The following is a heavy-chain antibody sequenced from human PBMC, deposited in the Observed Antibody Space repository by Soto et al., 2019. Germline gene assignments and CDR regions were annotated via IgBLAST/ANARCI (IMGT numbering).Heavy chain of an antibody. CDR1: GYSFTDYW. Sequence: GESLKISCKVSGYSFTDYWIAWVRQTPGKGLESMGIIYPGDSETRYSPSFQGQVSISADKSISTAYLQWSSLKASDNAIYYCARTAAAGKYYYGVDVWGQGTTVTVSS. CDR3: ARTAAAGKYYYGVDV. J-gene: IGHJ6*02. V-gene: IGHV5-51*01. D-gene: IGHD6-13*01. CDR2: IYPGDSET.